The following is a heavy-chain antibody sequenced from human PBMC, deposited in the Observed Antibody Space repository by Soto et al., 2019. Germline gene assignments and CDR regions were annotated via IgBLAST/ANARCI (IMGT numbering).Heavy chain of an antibody. Sequence: VQLVETGGGLIQSGGSLRLSCVVSGFTVSDRRMTWVRQAPRQGLEWVADLYFYGSANYADSVRGRFTISKDDSENTVFLEMNNLRAEDTALYYCARVGTSESFFDYWGQGTLVTVSP. J-gene: IGHJ4*02. CDR1: GFTVSDRR. CDR2: LYFYGSA. D-gene: IGHD7-27*01. V-gene: IGHV3-53*02. CDR3: ARVGTSESFFDY.